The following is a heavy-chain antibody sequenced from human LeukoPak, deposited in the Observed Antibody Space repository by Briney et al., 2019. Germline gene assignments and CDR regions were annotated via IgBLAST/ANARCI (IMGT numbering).Heavy chain of an antibody. J-gene: IGHJ4*02. V-gene: IGHV1-2*02. Sequence: ASVKVSCKASGYTFTGYYMHWVRQAPGQGLEWMGWINPNSGGTNYAQKLQGRVTMTRDTSISTAYMELSRLRSDDTAVYYRARVVPAAIGWDFDYWGQGTLVTVSS. CDR1: GYTFTGYY. CDR2: INPNSGGT. D-gene: IGHD2-2*02. CDR3: ARVVPAAIGWDFDY.